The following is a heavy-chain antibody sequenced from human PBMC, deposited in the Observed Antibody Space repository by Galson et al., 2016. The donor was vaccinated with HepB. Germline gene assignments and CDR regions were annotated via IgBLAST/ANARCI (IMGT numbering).Heavy chain of an antibody. V-gene: IGHV3-43*01. CDR3: AKDHGGYSGFDY. Sequence: SLRLSCAASGFTFDTYTMHWIRQAPGEGLQWVSLITGDRANAYYADSVKGRFTISRDNRKNSRDLQMNSLRTEDTALYYCAKDHGGYSGFDYWGQGTLVTVSS. J-gene: IGHJ4*02. D-gene: IGHD4-23*01. CDR1: GFTFDTYT. CDR2: ITGDRANA.